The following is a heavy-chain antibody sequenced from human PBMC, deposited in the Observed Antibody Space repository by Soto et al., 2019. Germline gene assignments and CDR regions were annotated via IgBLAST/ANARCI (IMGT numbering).Heavy chain of an antibody. D-gene: IGHD6-19*01. CDR1: GGSSSSYY. V-gene: IGHV4-34*01. Sequence: TLSLTCAVYGGSSSSYYWSWIRRPPGKGLEWIGEVYHSGGANYNPSLKSRVTISEDTSKNQFSLKLKSVTAADTAVYYCGAVASSADFYGKDVWGQGTTVTVSS. CDR3: GAVASSADFYGKDV. CDR2: VYHSGGA. J-gene: IGHJ6*02.